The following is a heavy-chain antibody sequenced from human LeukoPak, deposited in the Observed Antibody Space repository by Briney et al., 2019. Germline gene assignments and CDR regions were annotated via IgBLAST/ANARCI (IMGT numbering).Heavy chain of an antibody. D-gene: IGHD3-3*01. J-gene: IGHJ4*02. Sequence: GGSLRLSRAASGFTFSSYSLNWVRQAPGKGLECVSSISSSSSYIYYADSVKGRFTISRDNAKKSLYLQMNSLRAEDTAVYYCASSGYYDFWSGGDWGQGTLVTVSS. CDR1: GFTFSSYS. CDR2: ISSSSSYI. V-gene: IGHV3-21*01. CDR3: ASSGYYDFWSGGD.